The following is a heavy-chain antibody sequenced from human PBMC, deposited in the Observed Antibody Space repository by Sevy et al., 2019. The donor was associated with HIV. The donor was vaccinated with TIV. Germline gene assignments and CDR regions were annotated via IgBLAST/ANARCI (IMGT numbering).Heavy chain of an antibody. J-gene: IGHJ4*02. V-gene: IGHV3-30-3*01. CDR3: AILGVDCVSTNCYGMRSLSFDF. CDR2: ISYDGSSK. Sequence: GGSLRLSCAASGFTFGSFAMHWVRQAPGKGLEWVAVISYDGSSKYYQDSVKGRFTNSRDNAKNTLYLQMNRLRPEDTAVYFCAILGVDCVSTNCYGMRSLSFDFWGQGTLVTVSS. CDR1: GFTFGSFA. D-gene: IGHD2-2*01.